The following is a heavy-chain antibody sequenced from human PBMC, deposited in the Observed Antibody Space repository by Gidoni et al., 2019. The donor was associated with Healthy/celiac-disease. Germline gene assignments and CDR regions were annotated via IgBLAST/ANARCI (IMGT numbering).Heavy chain of an antibody. CDR2: INPSGGST. CDR3: AIAARSGYDVY. J-gene: IGHJ4*02. CDR1: GYTFTTYY. Sequence: QVQLVQSGAEVKKPGASVKVSCKASGYTFTTYYMHWVRQAPGQGLEWMGVINPSGGSTSYAQKFQGRVTMTRDTSTSTVYMELSSLRSEDTAVYYCAIAARSGYDVYWGQGTLVTVSS. V-gene: IGHV1-46*01. D-gene: IGHD5-12*01.